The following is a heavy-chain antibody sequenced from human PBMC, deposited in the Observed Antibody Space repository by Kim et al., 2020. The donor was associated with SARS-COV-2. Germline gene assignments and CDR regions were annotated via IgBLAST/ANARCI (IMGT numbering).Heavy chain of an antibody. V-gene: IGHV4-34*01. CDR3: ARGLVGDFWSGYYPFYYY. CDR1: GGSFSGYY. Sequence: SETLSLTCAVYGGSFSGYYWSWIRQPPGKGLEWIGEINHSGSTNYNPSLKSRVTISVDTSKNQFSLKLSSVTAADTAVYYCARGLVGDFWSGYYPFYYY. CDR2: INHSGST. J-gene: IGHJ6*01. D-gene: IGHD3-3*01.